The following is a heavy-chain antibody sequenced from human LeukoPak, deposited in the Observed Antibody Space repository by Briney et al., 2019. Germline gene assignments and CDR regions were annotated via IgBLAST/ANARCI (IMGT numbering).Heavy chain of an antibody. CDR3: TRWDALGPWDY. D-gene: IGHD7-27*01. CDR2: VSYSGNT. Sequence: SETLSLTCTVAGGSVSSYQWGWIRQPPGKGLEWIAYVSYSGNTNYNPSLRSRVTISIDTSKNQFSLRLSSVTAADTAVYYCTRWDALGPWDYWGQGTLVTVSS. V-gene: IGHV4-59*02. CDR1: GGSVSSYQ. J-gene: IGHJ4*02.